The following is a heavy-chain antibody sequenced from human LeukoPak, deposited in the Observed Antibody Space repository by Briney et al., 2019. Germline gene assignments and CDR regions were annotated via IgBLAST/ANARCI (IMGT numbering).Heavy chain of an antibody. CDR1: GCTFSSYS. V-gene: IGHV3-21*01. CDR3: ASGSYYGLDY. D-gene: IGHD1-26*01. Sequence: PGGYLRLSCAVSGCTFSSYSMNWVRQAPGKGLEWVSSISSSSSYIYYADSVKGRFTISRDNAKNSLYLQMNSLRAEDTAVYYCASGSYYGLDYWGQGTLVTVSS. J-gene: IGHJ4*02. CDR2: ISSSSSYI.